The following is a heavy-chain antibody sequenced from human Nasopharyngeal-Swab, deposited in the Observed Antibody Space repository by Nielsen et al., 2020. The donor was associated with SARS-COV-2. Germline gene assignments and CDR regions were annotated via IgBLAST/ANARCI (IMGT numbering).Heavy chain of an antibody. CDR3: ARGGQELHYYYYYGMDV. V-gene: IGHV1-69*13. D-gene: IGHD3-10*01. Sequence: SVKVSCKASGGTFSSYAISWVRQAPGQGLEWMGGIIPIFGTANYAQKFQGRVTITADESTSTAYMELSSLRSEDTAVYYCARGGQELHYYYYYGMDVWGQGTTATVSS. CDR2: IIPIFGTA. J-gene: IGHJ6*02. CDR1: GGTFSSYA.